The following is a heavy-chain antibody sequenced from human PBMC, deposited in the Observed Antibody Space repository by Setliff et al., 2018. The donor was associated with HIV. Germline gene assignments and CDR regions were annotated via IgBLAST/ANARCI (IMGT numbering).Heavy chain of an antibody. V-gene: IGHV3-23*01. CDR2: ISSSGGST. CDR1: GFTFSSYA. D-gene: IGHD6-13*01. Sequence: GGSLRLSCTASGFTFSSYAMTWVRQAPGKGLDWVSGISSSGGSTYYADSVKGRFTISRDNSKNTLSLQMNSLRVEDTAVYYCAKDVRQEAAAFEYWGQGIPVTVSS. J-gene: IGHJ4*02. CDR3: AKDVRQEAAAFEY.